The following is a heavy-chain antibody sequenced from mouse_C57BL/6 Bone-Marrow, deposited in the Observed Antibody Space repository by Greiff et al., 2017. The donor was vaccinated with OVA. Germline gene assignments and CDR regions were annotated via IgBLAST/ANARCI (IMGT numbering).Heavy chain of an antibody. CDR2: IDPSDSYT. J-gene: IGHJ2*01. CDR3: ARALYYYGSLFDY. V-gene: IGHV1-69*01. CDR1: GYTFTSYW. Sequence: QVQLQQPGAELVMPGASVKLSCKASGYTFTSYWMHWVKQRPGQGLEWIGEIDPSDSYTNYNQKFKGKSTLTVDKSSSTAYMQLSSLTSEDSAVYYCARALYYYGSLFDYWGQCTTLTVSS. D-gene: IGHD1-1*01.